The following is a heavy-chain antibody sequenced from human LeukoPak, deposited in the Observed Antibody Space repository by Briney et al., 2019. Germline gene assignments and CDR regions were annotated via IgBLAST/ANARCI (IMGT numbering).Heavy chain of an antibody. CDR2: INAGNGNT. J-gene: IGHJ5*02. Sequence: ASVKVSCKASGYTFTSYAMHWVRQAPGQRLEWMGWINAGNGNTKYSQKFQGRVTITRDTSASTAYMELSSLRSEDTAVYYCARVSSRVRGVIGWFDPWGQGTLVTVSS. CDR3: ARVSSRVRGVIGWFDP. V-gene: IGHV1-3*01. CDR1: GYTFTSYA. D-gene: IGHD3-10*01.